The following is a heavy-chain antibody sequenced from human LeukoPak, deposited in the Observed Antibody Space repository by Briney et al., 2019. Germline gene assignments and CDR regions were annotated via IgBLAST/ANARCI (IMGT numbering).Heavy chain of an antibody. CDR1: GGSISSGGYS. V-gene: IGHV4-30-2*01. J-gene: IGHJ4*02. CDR3: ARAPHYDSSGPFDY. Sequence: SETLSLTCAVSGGSISSGGYSWSWIRQPPGKGLEWIGYIYHSGSTYYNPSLKSRVTISVDRSKNQFSLKLSSVTAADTAVYYCARAPHYDSSGPFDYRGQGTLVTVSS. CDR2: IYHSGST. D-gene: IGHD3-22*01.